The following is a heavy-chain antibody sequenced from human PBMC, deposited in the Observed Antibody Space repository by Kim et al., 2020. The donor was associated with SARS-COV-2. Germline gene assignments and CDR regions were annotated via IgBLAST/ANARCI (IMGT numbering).Heavy chain of an antibody. V-gene: IGHV3-15*01. CDR2: IRSKADGWAS. J-gene: IGHJ4*02. D-gene: IGHD3-16*01. Sequence: GGSLRLSCAASGFTFSKVWLSWVRQPPGKGLEWVGRIRSKADGWASDYAAPGKGRFIISSDDSKNTNYLQMSGLTAEDTATYYCTTDYERIGGLCHGEACYPASLWGQGTLVTVSA. CDR3: TTDYERIGGLCHGEACYPASL. CDR1: GFTFSKVW.